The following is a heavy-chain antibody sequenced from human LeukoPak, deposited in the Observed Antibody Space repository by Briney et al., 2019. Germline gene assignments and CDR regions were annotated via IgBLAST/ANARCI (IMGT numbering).Heavy chain of an antibody. CDR3: ARQGRGLRAFDY. V-gene: IGHV4-59*08. D-gene: IGHD3-10*01. J-gene: IGHJ4*02. CDR1: GGSISSYY. Sequence: PSEPLSLTCTVSGGSISSYYWSWIRQPPGKGLEWIGYIYYSGSTNYTPSLKSRVTISVDTSKNQFSLKLSSVTAADTAVYYCARQGRGLRAFDYWGQGTLVTVSS. CDR2: IYYSGST.